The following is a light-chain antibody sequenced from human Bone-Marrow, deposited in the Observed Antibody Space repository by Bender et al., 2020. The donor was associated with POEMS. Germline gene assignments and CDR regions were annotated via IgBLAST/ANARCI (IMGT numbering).Light chain of an antibody. V-gene: IGLV1-44*01. CDR1: GSNIGGYP. J-gene: IGLJ3*02. CDR3: VAWDASLNGWV. Sequence: QSVLTQPPSASGTPGQRVTISFSGSGSNIGGYPVNWYQQLPGTAPRLLIYTNNERPSGVPDRFSGSKSGTSASLASTGLQSDDEAIYFCVAWDASLNGWVFGGGTKLTVL. CDR2: TNN.